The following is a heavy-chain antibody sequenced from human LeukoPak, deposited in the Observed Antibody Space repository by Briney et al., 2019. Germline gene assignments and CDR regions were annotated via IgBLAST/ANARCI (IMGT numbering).Heavy chain of an antibody. CDR2: ISYDGSNK. J-gene: IGHJ5*02. V-gene: IGHV3-30-3*01. D-gene: IGHD3-22*01. Sequence: QPGGSLRLSCAASGFTFSSYAMHWVRQAPGKGLEWVAVISYDGSNKYYADSVKGRFTISRDNSKNTLYLQMNSLRAEDTAVYYCAFYDSSGYYMAPSPMVDWFDPWGQGTLVTVSS. CDR3: AFYDSSGYYMAPSPMVDWFDP. CDR1: GFTFSSYA.